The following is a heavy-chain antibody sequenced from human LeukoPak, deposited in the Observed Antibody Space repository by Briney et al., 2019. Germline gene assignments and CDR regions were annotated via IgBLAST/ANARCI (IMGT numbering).Heavy chain of an antibody. CDR1: GYTFTSYA. CDR3: ATLGSKRSPETSVDY. CDR2: INTNTGNP. J-gene: IGHJ4*02. D-gene: IGHD2-2*01. V-gene: IGHV7-4-1*02. Sequence: ASVKVSCKASGYTFTSYAMNWVRRAPGQGLEWMGWINTNTGNPTYAQGFTGRFVFSLDTSVSTAYLQISSLKAEDTAVYYCATLGSKRSPETSVDYWGQGTLVTVSS.